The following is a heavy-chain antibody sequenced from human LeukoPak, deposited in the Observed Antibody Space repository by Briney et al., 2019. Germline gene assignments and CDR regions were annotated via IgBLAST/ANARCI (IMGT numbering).Heavy chain of an antibody. CDR1: GFTFSSYS. Sequence: GGSLRLSCAASGFTFSSYSMNWVRQAPGKGLEWLSYISSSSNTIYYADSVKGRFTISRDNAKNSLYLQMNSLRAEDTAVYYCAKGKDIVVVPAASSFDYWGQGTLVTVSS. CDR3: AKGKDIVVVPAASSFDY. J-gene: IGHJ4*02. CDR2: ISSSSNTI. D-gene: IGHD2-2*01. V-gene: IGHV3-48*01.